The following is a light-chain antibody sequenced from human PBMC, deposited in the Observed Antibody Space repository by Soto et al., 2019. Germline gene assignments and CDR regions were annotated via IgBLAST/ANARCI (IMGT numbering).Light chain of an antibody. V-gene: IGLV2-14*01. CDR3: TSYTSVTIVI. Sequence: QSALTQPASVSGSPGQSITISCTGSNSDIGGYNSVSWYQQHPGKAPKLLIFGVTNRPSGVSGRFSGSKSGNTASLTISALQAEDEADYYCTSYTSVTIVIFGGGTQLTAL. CDR1: NSDIGGYNS. J-gene: IGLJ2*01. CDR2: GVT.